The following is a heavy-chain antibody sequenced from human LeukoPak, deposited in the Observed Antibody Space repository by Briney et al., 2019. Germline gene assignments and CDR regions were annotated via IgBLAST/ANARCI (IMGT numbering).Heavy chain of an antibody. J-gene: IGHJ4*02. CDR3: ARDSRYIVVVPSAIPPNYYFDY. D-gene: IGHD2-2*01. CDR2: ISYDGSNK. Sequence: GRSLRLSCAASGFTFSSYGMHWVRQAPGKGLEWVVLISYDGSNKYYAYSVKGRFTISRDNSKKTLYLQVNSLRPEDTAVYYCARDSRYIVVVPSAIPPNYYFDYWGQGTLVTVSS. CDR1: GFTFSSYG. V-gene: IGHV3-30-3*01.